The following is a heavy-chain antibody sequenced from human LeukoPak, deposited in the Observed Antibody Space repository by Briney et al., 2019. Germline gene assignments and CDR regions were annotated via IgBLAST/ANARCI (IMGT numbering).Heavy chain of an antibody. CDR3: AGIGPAANVDY. V-gene: IGHV4-39*01. D-gene: IGHD6-25*01. J-gene: IGHJ4*02. Sequence: SETLSLTCTVSGGSISSSSCYWGWIRQPPGKGLEWIGSIHYSGSTYYNPSLKSRVTISVDTSKNQFSLKLSSVTAADTAVYYCAGIGPAANVDYWGQGTLVTVSS. CDR1: GGSISSSSCY. CDR2: IHYSGST.